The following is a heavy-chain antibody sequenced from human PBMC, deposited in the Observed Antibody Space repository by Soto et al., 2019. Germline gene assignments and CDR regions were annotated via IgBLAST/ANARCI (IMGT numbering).Heavy chain of an antibody. CDR3: ARGSCSGGSCYRFFDY. Sequence: SLRLSCAASGFTVSSNYMSWVRQAPGKGLEWVSVIYSGGSTYYADSVKGRFTISRDNSKNTLYLQMNSLRAEDTAVYYCARGSCSGGSCYRFFDYWGQGTLVTVSS. CDR1: GFTVSSNY. D-gene: IGHD2-15*01. J-gene: IGHJ4*02. V-gene: IGHV3-53*01. CDR2: IYSGGST.